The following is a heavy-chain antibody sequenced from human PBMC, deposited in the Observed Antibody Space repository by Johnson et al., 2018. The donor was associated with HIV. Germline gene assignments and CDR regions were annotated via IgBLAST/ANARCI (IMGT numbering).Heavy chain of an antibody. CDR3: ARELEFGDLRKNDAFDI. D-gene: IGHD4-17*01. CDR2: IRYDGSNK. Sequence: QVQLVESGGGVVQPGGSLRLSCAASGFTFSSYGMHWVRQAPGKGLEWVAFIRYDGSNKYYADSVTGRFTISRDNSKNTLYLQMNSLRAEDTAVYYCARELEFGDLRKNDAFDIWGQGTMVTVSS. V-gene: IGHV3-30*02. J-gene: IGHJ3*02. CDR1: GFTFSSYG.